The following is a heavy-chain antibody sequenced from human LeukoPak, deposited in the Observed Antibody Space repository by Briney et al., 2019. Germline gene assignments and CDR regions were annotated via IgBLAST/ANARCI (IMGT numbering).Heavy chain of an antibody. CDR2: IYYSGST. J-gene: IGHJ5*02. CDR1: GGSISSYY. CDR3: ARGAHYDFWSGSILGGNWSDP. D-gene: IGHD3-3*01. Sequence: SETLSLTCTVSGGSISSYYWSWIRQPPGKGLEWIGYIYYSGSTNYNPSLKSRVTISVDTSKNQFSLKLSSVTAADTAVYYCARGAHYDFWSGSILGGNWSDPWGQGTLVTVSS. V-gene: IGHV4-59*12.